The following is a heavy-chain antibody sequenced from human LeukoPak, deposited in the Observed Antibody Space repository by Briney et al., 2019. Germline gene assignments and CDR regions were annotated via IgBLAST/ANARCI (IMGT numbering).Heavy chain of an antibody. CDR1: GFSFSSYA. CDR3: AKHYGSGTYYNYFTY. Sequence: GGSLRLSCAASGFSFSSYALSWVRQAPGRGLEWVSAISDSGGRTYYADFVKGRFAISRDNSENTLFLQMSSLRAEDTATYYCAKHYGSGTYYNYFTYCGQGTLVSVSS. V-gene: IGHV3-23*01. D-gene: IGHD3-10*01. CDR2: ISDSGGRT. J-gene: IGHJ4*02.